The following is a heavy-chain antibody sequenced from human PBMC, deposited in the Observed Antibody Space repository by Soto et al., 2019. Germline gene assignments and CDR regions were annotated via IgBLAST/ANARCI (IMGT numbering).Heavy chain of an antibody. CDR3: ARPLWRDDYNWGYFDL. J-gene: IGHJ2*01. CDR2: ISYEGSKK. CDR1: GFTFSSYA. V-gene: IGHV3-30-3*01. Sequence: QVQLVESGGGVVQPGRSLRLSCAASGFTFSSYAMHWVRQAPGKGLEWVAGISYEGSKKYYADSVQGRFTISRDNSKNTLYLQMNSLRAGDTAVYYWARPLWRDDYNWGYFDLWGRGTLVTFSS. D-gene: IGHD4-4*01.